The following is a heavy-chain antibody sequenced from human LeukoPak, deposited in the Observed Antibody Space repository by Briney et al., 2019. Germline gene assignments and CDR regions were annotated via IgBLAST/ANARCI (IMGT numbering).Heavy chain of an antibody. Sequence: SSETLSLTCTVSGGSISSGGYYWSWIRHHPGKGLEWIGYIYYSGSTYYNPSLKSRVTISVDTSKNQFSLKLNSVTAADTAVYYCARASYGSGSSPFDYWGQGTLVTVSP. CDR1: GGSISSGGYY. CDR2: IYYSGST. V-gene: IGHV4-31*03. CDR3: ARASYGSGSSPFDY. J-gene: IGHJ4*02. D-gene: IGHD3-10*01.